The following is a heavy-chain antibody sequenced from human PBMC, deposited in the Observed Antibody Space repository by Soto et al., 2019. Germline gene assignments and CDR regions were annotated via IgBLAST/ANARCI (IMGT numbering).Heavy chain of an antibody. V-gene: IGHV3-33*01. CDR1: GFTFSSYG. D-gene: IGHD5-18*01. CDR2: IWYDGSNK. CDR3: ARGEALWFRRTAYYGMDV. Sequence: GGSLRLSCAASGFTFSSYGMHWVRQAPGKGLEWVAVIWYDGSNKYYADSVKGRFTISRDNSKNTLYLQMNSLRAEDTAVYYCARGEALWFRRTAYYGMDVWGQGTTVTVSS. J-gene: IGHJ6*02.